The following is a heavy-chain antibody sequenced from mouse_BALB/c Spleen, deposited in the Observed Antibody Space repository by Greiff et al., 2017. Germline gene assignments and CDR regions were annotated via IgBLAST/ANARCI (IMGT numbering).Heavy chain of an antibody. CDR3: ARAGYGFSYWYFDV. V-gene: IGHV5-6-5*01. CDR1: GFTFSSYA. CDR2: ISSGGST. D-gene: IGHD1-2*01. J-gene: IGHJ1*01. Sequence: EVMLVESGGGLVKPGGSLKLSCAASGFTFSSYAMSWVRQTPEKRLEWVASISSGGSTYYPDSVKGRFTISRDNARNILYLQMSSLRSEDTAMYYCARAGYGFSYWYFDVWGAGTTVTVSS.